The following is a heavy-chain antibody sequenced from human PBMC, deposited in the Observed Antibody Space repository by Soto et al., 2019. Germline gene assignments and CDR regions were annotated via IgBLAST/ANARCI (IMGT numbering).Heavy chain of an antibody. CDR1: GFTFSSYA. J-gene: IGHJ4*02. CDR2: ISYDGSNK. V-gene: IGHV3-30-3*01. D-gene: IGHD6-6*01. CDR3: CSSSYLDY. Sequence: GGSLRLSCAASGFTFSSYAMHWVRQAPGKGLEWVAVISYDGSNKYYADSVKGRFTISRDNSKNTLYLQMNSLRAEDTAVYYCCSSSYLDYWGQGTLVTVSS.